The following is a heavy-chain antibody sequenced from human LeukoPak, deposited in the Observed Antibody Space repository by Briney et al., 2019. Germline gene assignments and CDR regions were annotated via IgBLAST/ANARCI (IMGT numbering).Heavy chain of an antibody. V-gene: IGHV3-21*01. Sequence: GGSLRLSCAASGFAFSSYSMNWVRQAPGKGLEWVSSISSSSSYIYYADSVKGRFTISRDNAKNSLYLQMNSLRAEDTAVYYCAKHQRMLPIIAVAGVDYWGQGTLVTVSS. CDR1: GFAFSSYS. D-gene: IGHD6-19*01. J-gene: IGHJ4*02. CDR2: ISSSSSYI. CDR3: AKHQRMLPIIAVAGVDY.